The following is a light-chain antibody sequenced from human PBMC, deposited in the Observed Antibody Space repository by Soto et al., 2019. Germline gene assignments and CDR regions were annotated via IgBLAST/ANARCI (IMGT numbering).Light chain of an antibody. Sequence: AVLTRPPSASVSPGQSVTMSCTGTSSDVGSYNYVSWYQQHPGKAPKLMIYEVSKRPSGVPDRFSGSKSGNTASLTVSGLQAEDEADYYCSSYAGSNNLGVFGTGTKVTVL. J-gene: IGLJ1*01. CDR1: SSDVGSYNY. CDR3: SSYAGSNNLGV. CDR2: EVS. V-gene: IGLV2-8*01.